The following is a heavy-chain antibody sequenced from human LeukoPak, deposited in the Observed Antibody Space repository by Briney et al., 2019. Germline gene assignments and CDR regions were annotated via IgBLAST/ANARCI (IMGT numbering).Heavy chain of an antibody. CDR2: IYTSGST. CDR3: AGDGFHIGGATFYYYGMDV. CDR1: GGSISSYY. J-gene: IGHJ6*02. V-gene: IGHV4-4*07. Sequence: SETLSLTCTVSGGSISSYYWSWIRQPAGKGLEWIGRIYTSGSTNYNPSLKSRVTMSVDTSKNQFSLKLSSVTAADTAVYYCAGDGFHIGGATFYYYGMDVWGQGTTVTVSS. D-gene: IGHD1-26*01.